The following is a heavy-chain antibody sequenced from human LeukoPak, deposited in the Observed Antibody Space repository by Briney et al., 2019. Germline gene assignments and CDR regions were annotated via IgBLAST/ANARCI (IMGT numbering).Heavy chain of an antibody. J-gene: IGHJ4*02. CDR2: ISGSGGST. V-gene: IGHV3-23*01. Sequence: AGGSLRLSCAASGFTFSSYAMSWVRQAPGKGLEWVSAISGSGGSTYYADSVKGRFTVSRDNSKSTLYLQMNSLRAEDTAIYYCARLPGIPTAALPDYWGQGTQVTVSS. CDR1: GFTFSSYA. CDR3: ARLPGIPTAALPDY. D-gene: IGHD6-13*01.